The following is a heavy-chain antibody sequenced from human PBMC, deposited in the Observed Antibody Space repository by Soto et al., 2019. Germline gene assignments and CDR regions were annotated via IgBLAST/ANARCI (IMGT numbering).Heavy chain of an antibody. CDR1: GFTFGDYA. Sequence: GGSLRLSCTASGFTFGDYAMSWFRQAPGKGLEWVGFIRSKAYGGTTEYAASVKGRFTISRDDSKSIAYLQMNSLKTEDTAVYYCTRDPSFGGAANPGGHDAFDIWGQGTMVTVSS. CDR2: IRSKAYGGTT. J-gene: IGHJ3*02. D-gene: IGHD3-10*01. V-gene: IGHV3-49*03. CDR3: TRDPSFGGAANPGGHDAFDI.